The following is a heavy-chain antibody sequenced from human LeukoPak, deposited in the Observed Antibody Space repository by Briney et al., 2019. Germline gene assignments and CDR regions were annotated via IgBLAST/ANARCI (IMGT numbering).Heavy chain of an antibody. CDR1: GNTFNSYA. D-gene: IGHD3-9*01. V-gene: IGHV1-3*01. CDR3: ARTPALRYFDWSTYYFDY. CDR2: INGGNGNT. J-gene: IGHJ4*02. Sequence: ASVKVSCKASGNTFNSYAIHWVRQAPGQRLEWMGWINGGNGNTKYSQKFQGRVTITRDTAATTAYMELSSLRSEDMAVYYCARTPALRYFDWSTYYFDYWGQGTLATVSS.